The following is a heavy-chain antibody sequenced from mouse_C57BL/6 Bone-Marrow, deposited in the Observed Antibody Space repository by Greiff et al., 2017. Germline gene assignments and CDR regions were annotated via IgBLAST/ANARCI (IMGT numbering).Heavy chain of an antibody. J-gene: IGHJ2*01. V-gene: IGHV1-63*01. CDR2: IYPGGGYT. CDR3: ARYLTGPYYFDY. Sequence: VKLQESGAELVRPGTSVKMSCKASGYTFTNYWIGWAKQRPGHGLEWIGAIYPGGGYTNYNEKFKGKATLTADKSSSTAYMQFSSLTSEDSAIYYCARYLTGPYYFDYWGQGTTLTVSS. D-gene: IGHD4-1*01. CDR1: GYTFTNYW.